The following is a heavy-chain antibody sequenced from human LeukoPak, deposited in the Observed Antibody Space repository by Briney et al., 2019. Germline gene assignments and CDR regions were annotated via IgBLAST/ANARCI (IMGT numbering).Heavy chain of an antibody. J-gene: IGHJ5*01. CDR1: GGSISTGSYY. CDR3: ARGGYNGYDLFRNSGDYADS. Sequence: PSETLSLTCTVSGGSISTGSYYWSWIRQPAGKGLEWIGRIYNSETTNYNPSLKSRVTISVDTSKNQFSLKLSSVTAADTAVYYCARGGYNGYDLFRNSGDYADSWGQGILVTVSS. D-gene: IGHD5-12*01. CDR2: IYNSETT. V-gene: IGHV4-61*02.